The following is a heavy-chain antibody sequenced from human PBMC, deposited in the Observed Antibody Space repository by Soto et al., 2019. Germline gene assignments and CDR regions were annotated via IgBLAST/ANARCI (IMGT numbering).Heavy chain of an antibody. D-gene: IGHD3-3*01. Sequence: QVQLQESGPGLVKPSQTLSLTCTVSGGSISSGGYYWSWIRQHPGKGLEWIGYIYYSGSTYYNPYLKSRVTISVDTSKNQFSLKLRSVPAADTAVYYCARDVFGVVTHYYFDYWGQGTLVTVSS. CDR1: GGSISSGGYY. CDR2: IYYSGST. CDR3: ARDVFGVVTHYYFDY. J-gene: IGHJ4*02. V-gene: IGHV4-31*03.